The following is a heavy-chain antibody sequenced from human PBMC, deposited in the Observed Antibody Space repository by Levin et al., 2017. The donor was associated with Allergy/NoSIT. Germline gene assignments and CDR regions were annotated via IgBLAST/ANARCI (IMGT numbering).Heavy chain of an antibody. CDR2: SYTSGST. CDR1: GSISSYY. D-gene: IGHD5-18*01. CDR3: ARSYVDSAMTGSFDI. V-gene: IGHV4-4*07. Sequence: PGGSLRLSCSIGSISSYYWNWIRQPAGKPLEWIGRSYTSGSTKYNPSLESRVTMSLDTSKKELSLKLRSVTAADTAVYYCARSYVDSAMTGSFDIWGQGTLVTVSS. J-gene: IGHJ3*02.